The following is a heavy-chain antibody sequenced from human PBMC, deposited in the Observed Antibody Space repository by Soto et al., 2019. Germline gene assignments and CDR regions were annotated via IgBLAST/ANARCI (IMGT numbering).Heavy chain of an antibody. CDR2: ISGSGGST. V-gene: IGHV3-23*01. D-gene: IGHD3-22*01. CDR3: AKDSLTYYYDSSGYRKPGGYFDY. CDR1: GFTFSSYA. J-gene: IGHJ4*02. Sequence: GGSLRLSCAASGFTFSSYAMSWVRQAPGKGLEWVSAISGSGGSTYYADPGKGRFTISRDSPKNTLYLQMNSLRAEDTAVYYCAKDSLTYYYDSSGYRKPGGYFDYWGQGTLVTVSS.